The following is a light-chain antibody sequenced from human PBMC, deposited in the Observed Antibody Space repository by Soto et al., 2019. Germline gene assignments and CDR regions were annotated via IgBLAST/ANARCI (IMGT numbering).Light chain of an antibody. J-gene: IGKJ1*01. CDR2: GAS. CDR3: LQYDDYSFTT. Sequence: EIVLTQSPGTLSLSPGEGATLSCRASQTINNNFLAWYQQKPGQTPRLLIYGASTRAPDISDRFIGSGSGADFTLTSSRMDPEDFAVFYCLQYDDYSFTTFGQGTKVEVK. CDR1: QTINNNF. V-gene: IGKV3-20*01.